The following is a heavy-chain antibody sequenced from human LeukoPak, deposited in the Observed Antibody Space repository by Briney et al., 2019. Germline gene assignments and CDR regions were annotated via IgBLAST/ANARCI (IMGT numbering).Heavy chain of an antibody. V-gene: IGHV3-48*03. CDR1: GFTFSSYE. CDR2: ISSSGSTI. J-gene: IGHJ4*02. CDR3: AKGYYGSGSYGWFDY. Sequence: GGSLRLSCAASGFTFSSYEMNWVRQAPGKGLEWVSYISSSGSTIYYADSVKGRFTISRDNAKNTLFLQMNSLRAEDTAVYYCAKGYYGSGSYGWFDYWGQGTLVTVSS. D-gene: IGHD3-10*01.